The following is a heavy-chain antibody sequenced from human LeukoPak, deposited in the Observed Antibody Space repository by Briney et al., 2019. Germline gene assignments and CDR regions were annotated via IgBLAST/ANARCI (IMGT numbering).Heavy chain of an antibody. CDR2: IIPILGIA. CDR1: GGTFISYA. CDR3: ARQRLVSGRSAENDY. D-gene: IGHD3-9*01. V-gene: IGHV1-69*04. J-gene: IGHJ4*02. Sequence: ASVKVSCKASGGTFISYAISWVRQAPGQGLEWMGRIIPILGIANYAQKFQGRVTITADKSTSTAYMELSSLRSEDTAVYYCARQRLVSGRSAENDYWGQGTLVTVSS.